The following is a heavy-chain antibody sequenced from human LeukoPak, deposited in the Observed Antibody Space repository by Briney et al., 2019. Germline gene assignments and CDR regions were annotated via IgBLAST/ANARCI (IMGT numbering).Heavy chain of an antibody. V-gene: IGHV1-2*02. Sequence: ASVKVSCKASGYTFTGYYMHWVRQAPGQGLEWMGWINPNSGGTNYAQKFQGRVTMTRDTSISTAYMELSRLRSDDTAVYYCARGSPTYYYDSSGYPQFDYWGQGTLGTVSS. D-gene: IGHD3-22*01. CDR2: INPNSGGT. CDR1: GYTFTGYY. CDR3: ARGSPTYYYDSSGYPQFDY. J-gene: IGHJ4*02.